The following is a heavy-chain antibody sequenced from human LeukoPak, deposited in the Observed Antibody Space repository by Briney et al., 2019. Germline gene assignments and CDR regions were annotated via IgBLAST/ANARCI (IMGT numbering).Heavy chain of an antibody. V-gene: IGHV3-23*01. CDR2: ISGSGGST. J-gene: IGHJ5*02. D-gene: IGHD3-3*01. CDR1: GFTFGSYA. Sequence: GGSLRLSCAASGFTFGSYAMSWVRQAPGKGLEWVSAISGSGGSTYFADSVKGRFTISRDNSKNTLYLQMNSLRAEDTAVYYCAKTSGCRRFDPWGQGTLVTVSS. CDR3: AKTSGCRRFDP.